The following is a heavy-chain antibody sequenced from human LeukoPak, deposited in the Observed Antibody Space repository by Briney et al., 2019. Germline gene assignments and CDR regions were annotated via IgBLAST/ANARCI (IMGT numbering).Heavy chain of an antibody. CDR1: GFTFRTYW. CDR2: IHPDGIEK. D-gene: IGHD2-21*02. CDR3: SGGDDFSGDS. J-gene: IGHJ5*01. Sequence: GGSLRLSCAASGFTFRTYWMSWVRQAPGKGLGWVANIHPDGIEKYHVDSVKGRFTIFRDNARNLLYLQMSSLRADDTAVYYCSGGDDFSGDSWGRGTLVTVSS. V-gene: IGHV3-7*04.